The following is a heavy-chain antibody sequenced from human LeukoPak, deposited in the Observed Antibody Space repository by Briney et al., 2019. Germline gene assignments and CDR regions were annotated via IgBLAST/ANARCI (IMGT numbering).Heavy chain of an antibody. D-gene: IGHD2-2*01. CDR3: ARALGRYCSSTSCYGYYFDY. J-gene: IGHJ4*02. Sequence: PSQTLSLTCTVSGGSISSGGYYWSWIRQHPGKGLEWIGYIHYSGSTYYNPSLKSRVTISVDTSKNQFSLKLSSVTAADTAVYYCARALGRYCSSTSCYGYYFDYWGQGTLVTVSS. CDR2: IHYSGST. V-gene: IGHV4-31*03. CDR1: GGSISSGGYY.